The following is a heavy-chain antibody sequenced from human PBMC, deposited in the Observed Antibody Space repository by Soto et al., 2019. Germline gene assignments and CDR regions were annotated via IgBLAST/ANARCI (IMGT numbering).Heavy chain of an antibody. V-gene: IGHV4-4*07. D-gene: IGHD2-8*02. CDR2: FSLSGAT. J-gene: IGHJ4*02. CDR3: ARGMTPPGAPAWYYFDS. Sequence: SETLSLTCTVSGASITGSSYLILIRHPSGKGLEWIGRFSLSGATNYNPSLRSRVTMSADVSKNQFSLRLTSVTAADTALYYCARGMTPPGAPAWYYFDSWGQGTLVTVSS. CDR1: GASITGSSY.